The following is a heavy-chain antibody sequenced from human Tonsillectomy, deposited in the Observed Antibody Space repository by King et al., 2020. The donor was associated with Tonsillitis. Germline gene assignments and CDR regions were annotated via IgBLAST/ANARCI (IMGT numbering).Heavy chain of an antibody. CDR3: ARDRPLPNYDILTGYFDY. V-gene: IGHV1-69*01. CDR2: IIPIFVTA. Sequence: MQLVQSGAEVKKPGSSVKVSCKASGGTFSSYAISWVRQAPGQGLEWMGGIIPIFVTANYAQKFQGRVTITADESTSTAYMELSSLTSEDTAVYYCARDRPLPNYDILTGYFDYWRQGTLVTVSS. J-gene: IGHJ4*02. D-gene: IGHD3-9*01. CDR1: GGTFSSYA.